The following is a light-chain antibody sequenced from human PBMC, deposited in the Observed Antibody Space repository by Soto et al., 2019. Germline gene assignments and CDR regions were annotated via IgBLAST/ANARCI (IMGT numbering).Light chain of an antibody. CDR1: QSVSGSY. J-gene: IGKJ1*01. V-gene: IGKV3-20*01. CDR3: QQYGSSGT. Sequence: EIVLTQSPGTLSLSPGERADLSCRASQSVSGSYVAWYQQKPGQAPRLLIYGASNRATGIPDRFSGSGSGTDFTLTITRLEPEDFAVYYCQQYGSSGTFGQGIKVDIK. CDR2: GAS.